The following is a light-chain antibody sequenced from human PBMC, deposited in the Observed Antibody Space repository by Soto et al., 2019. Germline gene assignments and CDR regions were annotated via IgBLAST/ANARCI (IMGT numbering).Light chain of an antibody. CDR2: GAS. CDR1: QSVSSR. V-gene: IGKV3-20*01. J-gene: IGKJ5*01. CDR3: QQYCGSPIT. Sequence: EIVLTQSPGTLSLSPGQRATLSCRASQSVSSRLAWYQHKPGQAPRLLISGASSRATGIPDRFSGSGSGTDFSLTISRLEPEDFALYYCQQYCGSPITFGQGTRLEIK.